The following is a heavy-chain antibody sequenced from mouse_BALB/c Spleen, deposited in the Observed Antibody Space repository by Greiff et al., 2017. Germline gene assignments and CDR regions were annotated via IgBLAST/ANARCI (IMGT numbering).Heavy chain of an antibody. J-gene: IGHJ4*01. V-gene: IGHV5-6-2*01. D-gene: IGHD2-4*01. Sequence: EVQLVESGGGLVKLGGSLKLSCAASGFTFSSYYMSWVRQTPEKRLELVAAINSNGGSTYYPDTVKGRFTISRDNAKNTLYLQMSSLKSEDTALYYCARRYDYGYAMDYWGQGTSVTVSS. CDR3: ARRYDYGYAMDY. CDR1: GFTFSSYY. CDR2: INSNGGST.